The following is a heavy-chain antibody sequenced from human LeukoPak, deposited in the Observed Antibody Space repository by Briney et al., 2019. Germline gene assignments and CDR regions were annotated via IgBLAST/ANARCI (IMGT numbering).Heavy chain of an antibody. J-gene: IGHJ6*02. Sequence: SETLSLTCTVSGGSISGSSYYWSWIRQPPGKGLEWIGYIYYSGSTNYNPSLKGRVTISVDTSKNQFSLKLSSVTAADTAVYYCARVPRSITIFGVGYYYYGMDVWGQGTTVTVSS. D-gene: IGHD3-3*01. CDR3: ARVPRSITIFGVGYYYYGMDV. CDR2: IYYSGST. V-gene: IGHV4-61*01. CDR1: GGSISGSSYY.